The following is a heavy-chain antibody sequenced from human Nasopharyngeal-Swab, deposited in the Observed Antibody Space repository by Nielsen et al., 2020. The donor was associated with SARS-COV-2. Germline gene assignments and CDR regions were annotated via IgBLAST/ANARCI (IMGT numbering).Heavy chain of an antibody. V-gene: IGHV3-7*01. Sequence: GESLKISCAASGFTFSSYWMSWVRQAPGKGLEWVANIKQAGSEKYYVDSVKGRFTISRDNAKNSLYPQMNSLRAEDTAVYYCARERGGSYSLPEESFDYWGQGTLVTVSS. CDR1: GFTFSSYW. J-gene: IGHJ4*02. CDR3: ARERGGSYSLPEESFDY. CDR2: IKQAGSEK. D-gene: IGHD1-26*01.